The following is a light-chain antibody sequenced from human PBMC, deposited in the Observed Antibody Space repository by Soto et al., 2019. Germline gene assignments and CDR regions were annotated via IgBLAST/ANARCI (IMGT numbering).Light chain of an antibody. CDR2: STN. Sequence: QTVVTQEPSLTVSPGGTVTLTCASNTGAVTSDYYPNWFQQKPGQAPRALIFSTNNRHAWTPARFSGSLLGGKAALTVSGVQPEDEAIYYCLLYFGTAQVFFGGGTKLTVL. CDR3: LLYFGTAQVF. CDR1: TGAVTSDYY. V-gene: IGLV7-43*01. J-gene: IGLJ2*01.